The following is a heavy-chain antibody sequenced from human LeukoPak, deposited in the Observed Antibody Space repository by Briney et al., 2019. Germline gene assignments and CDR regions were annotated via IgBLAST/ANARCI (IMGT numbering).Heavy chain of an antibody. D-gene: IGHD4-17*01. J-gene: IGHJ6*04. CDR1: GDSLTSGSRY. CDR3: ARCMSELDYGDYAYYYHMDV. CDR2: FYSSTRT. V-gene: IGHV4-61*09. Sequence: SQTLSLTCTVSGDSLTSGSRYWSWIRQPAGKGLEWIGHFYSSTRTTYNPSLESRVTVSGDTAKNQFSLKLDSVTAADTAVYFCARCMSELDYGDYAYYYHMDVWGKGTTVTVSS.